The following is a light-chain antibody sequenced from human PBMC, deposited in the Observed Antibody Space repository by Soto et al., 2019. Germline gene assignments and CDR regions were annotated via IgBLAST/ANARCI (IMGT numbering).Light chain of an antibody. Sequence: QSALTQPASVSGSPGQAITVSCSGTSSDIGAHNFVSWYQQHPGKAPKLIIYEVINRPSVVSDRFSGSKSGNTASLTISGLQSEDEADYYCNSYTTSNTFVFGSGTKVTVL. CDR1: SSDIGAHNF. V-gene: IGLV2-14*03. J-gene: IGLJ1*01. CDR3: NSYTTSNTFV. CDR2: EVI.